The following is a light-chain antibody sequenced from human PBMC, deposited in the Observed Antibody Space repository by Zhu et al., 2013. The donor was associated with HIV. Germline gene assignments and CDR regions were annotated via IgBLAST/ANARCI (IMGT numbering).Light chain of an antibody. CDR1: SANIGSNT. CDR3: GTWESSLRAGV. Sequence: QSVLTQSPSASGTPGQRVTISCSGGSANIGSNTVNWYQQLAGTAPTLLIYSNHQRPSGVPDRFSGSKSGTSATLAITGLQTGDEADYYCGTWESSLRAGVFGGGTKLTVL. V-gene: IGLV1-44*01. J-gene: IGLJ3*02. CDR2: SNH.